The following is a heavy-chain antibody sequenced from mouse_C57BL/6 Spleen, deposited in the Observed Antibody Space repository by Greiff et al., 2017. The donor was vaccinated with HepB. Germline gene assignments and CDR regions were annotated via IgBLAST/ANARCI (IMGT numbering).Heavy chain of an antibody. V-gene: IGHV1-53*01. CDR3: ARGGGNCYGGVYVDV. CDR2: INPSNGGT. D-gene: IGHD1-1*02. J-gene: IGHJ1*03. Sequence: QVQLQQPGTELVKPGASVKLSCKASGYTFTSYWMHWVKQRPGQGLEWIGNINPSNGGTNYNEKFKSKATLTVDKSSSTAYMQLSSLTSEDSAVYYGARGGGNCYGGVYVDVWGTGTTVTVSS. CDR1: GYTFTSYW.